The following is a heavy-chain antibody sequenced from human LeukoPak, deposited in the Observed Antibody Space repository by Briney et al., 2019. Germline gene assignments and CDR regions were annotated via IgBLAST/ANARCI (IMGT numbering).Heavy chain of an antibody. CDR3: ARDSDWASDH. CDR2: INEHGGER. Sequence: GGSLKLSCAASGFTFSNHWMTWVRQAPGKGLEWVANINEHGGERYYVDSVKGRFAISRDNAKSSLYLQMNSLRADDTAVYYCARDSDWASDHWGQRTLVTVSS. V-gene: IGHV3-7*01. D-gene: IGHD2-21*01. CDR1: GFTFSNHW. J-gene: IGHJ5*02.